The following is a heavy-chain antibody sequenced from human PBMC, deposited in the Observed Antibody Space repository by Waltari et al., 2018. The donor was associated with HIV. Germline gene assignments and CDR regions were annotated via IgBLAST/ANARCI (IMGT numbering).Heavy chain of an antibody. CDR3: ARGAFCSGDCYPLRRSFFDL. J-gene: IGHJ2*01. D-gene: IGHD2-21*02. Sequence: QAQLEQSGAEVKKPGASLKVSCKASGYSFSNYYIHWVRQAPGQGPEWMGMINPGGDSVSIPQKFQGRLTMTTDTSTRTVYMHLSGLTSEDSAVYSCARGAFCSGDCYPLRRSFFDLWGRGTLVVVSA. V-gene: IGHV1-46*01. CDR1: GYSFSNYY. CDR2: INPGGDSV.